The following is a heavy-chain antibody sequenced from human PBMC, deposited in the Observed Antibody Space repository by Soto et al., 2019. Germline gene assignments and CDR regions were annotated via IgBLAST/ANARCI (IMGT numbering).Heavy chain of an antibody. Sequence: SQTLSLTCAISGDSVSSNSAAWNWIRQSPSRGLEWLGRTYYRSKWYNDYAVSVKSRITINLDTSKNQFSLQLNSVTPEETAVYYCARERYSSGWPPLGLGFDPWGQGTLVTVSS. CDR1: GDSVSSNSAA. D-gene: IGHD6-19*01. J-gene: IGHJ5*02. CDR2: TYYRSKWYN. CDR3: ARERYSSGWPPLGLGFDP. V-gene: IGHV6-1*01.